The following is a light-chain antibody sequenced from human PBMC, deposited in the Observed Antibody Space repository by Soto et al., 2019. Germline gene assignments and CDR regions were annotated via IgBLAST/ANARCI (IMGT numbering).Light chain of an antibody. Sequence: QSALTQPASVSGSPGQSIAISCTGTSSDVGAHNYVSWYQQHPGKAPKLIIYDVSNRPSGVSTRFSAFKSGNTASLTISGLPAEDEADYYCSSYTYTSTLVIFGGGTKVTVL. J-gene: IGLJ2*01. CDR1: SSDVGAHNY. CDR3: SSYTYTSTLVI. CDR2: DVS. V-gene: IGLV2-14*03.